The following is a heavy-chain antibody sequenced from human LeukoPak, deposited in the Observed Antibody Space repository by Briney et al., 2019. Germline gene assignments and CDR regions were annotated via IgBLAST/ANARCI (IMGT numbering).Heavy chain of an antibody. CDR3: ARDTYDYVWGSDFDY. CDR2: ISAYNGNT. D-gene: IGHD3-16*01. V-gene: IGHV1-18*01. J-gene: IGHJ4*02. Sequence: ASVKVSCKASGYTFTSYGISWLRQAPGQGLEWMGWISAYNGNTKYAQKLQGRVTITTDTSTSTAFMELRSLRSDDTAVYYCARDTYDYVWGSDFDYWGQGTLVTVSS. CDR1: GYTFTSYG.